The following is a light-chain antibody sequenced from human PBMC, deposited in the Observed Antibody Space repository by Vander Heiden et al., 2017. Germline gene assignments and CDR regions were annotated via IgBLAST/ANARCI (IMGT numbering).Light chain of an antibody. CDR3: QQYNSYSLLT. V-gene: IGKV1-5*03. CDR2: KAS. CDR1: QSLSSW. Sequence: DIQMTQSPSTLSASVGDRVTITCRASQSLSSWLAWYQQKPGKAPKLLIYKASSLESGVPSRFSGSGSGTEFTLTISSLQPDDFATYYCQQYNSYSLLTFGGGTKVEIK. J-gene: IGKJ4*01.